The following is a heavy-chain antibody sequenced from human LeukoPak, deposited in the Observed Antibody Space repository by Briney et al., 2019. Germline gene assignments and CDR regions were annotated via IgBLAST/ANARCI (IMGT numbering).Heavy chain of an antibody. V-gene: IGHV4-39*01. J-gene: IGHJ4*02. CDR3: ARGLN. CDR2: IYYSGST. CDR1: GASISSSGYY. D-gene: IGHD3-16*01. Sequence: SETLSLTCTASGASISSSGYYWGWIRQPPGRGLEWIGSIYYSGSTYYNPSLKSRVTISVDTSKNQFSLKLSSVTAADTAVYYCARGLNWGQGTLVTVSS.